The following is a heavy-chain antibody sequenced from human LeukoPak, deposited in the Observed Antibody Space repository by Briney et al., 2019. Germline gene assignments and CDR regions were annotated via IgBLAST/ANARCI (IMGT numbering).Heavy chain of an antibody. D-gene: IGHD3-10*01. CDR2: IYYSGST. V-gene: IGHV4-4*02. CDR3: ARGRSRSYYTPLHY. CDR1: GGSISSSNW. J-gene: IGHJ4*02. Sequence: SETLSLTCAVSGGSISSSNWWSWVRQPPGKGLEWIGYIYYSGSTYYNPSLKSRVTISVDTSKNQFSLKLSSVTAADTAVYYCARGRSRSYYTPLHYWGQGTLVTVSS.